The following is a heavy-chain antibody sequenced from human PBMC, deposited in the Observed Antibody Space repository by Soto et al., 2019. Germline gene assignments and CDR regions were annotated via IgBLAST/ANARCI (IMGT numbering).Heavy chain of an antibody. CDR1: GGTFSSYA. CDR3: ARDRDFWSGYYFYYYGMDV. Sequence: SVKVSCKASGGTFSSYAISWVRQAPGQGLEWMGGIIPIFGTANYARKFQGRVTITADKSTSTAYMELSSLRSEDTAVYYCARDRDFWSGYYFYYYGMDVWGQGTTVTVSS. D-gene: IGHD3-3*01. V-gene: IGHV1-69*06. J-gene: IGHJ6*02. CDR2: IIPIFGTA.